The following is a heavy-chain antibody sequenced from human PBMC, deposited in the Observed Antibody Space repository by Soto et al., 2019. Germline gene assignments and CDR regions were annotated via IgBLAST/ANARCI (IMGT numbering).Heavy chain of an antibody. J-gene: IGHJ4*01. CDR3: ARSEDTAMTYYYFDY. D-gene: IGHD5-18*01. Sequence: QVQLVESGGGVVQPGRSLRLSCAASGFTFSTYAIHWVRQAPGKGLEWVAVISYDGNNKYYADSVKGRFTISRDNSKNTLYLQMNSLRAEDTAVYYCARSEDTAMTYYYFDYWGQGTLVTVSS. V-gene: IGHV3-30-3*01. CDR1: GFTFSTYA. CDR2: ISYDGNNK.